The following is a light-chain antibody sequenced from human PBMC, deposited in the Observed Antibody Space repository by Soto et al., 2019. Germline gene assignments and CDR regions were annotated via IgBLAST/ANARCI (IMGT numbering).Light chain of an antibody. CDR2: DAS. Sequence: EIVLTQSPGTLSFSPGERATLSCRASQSVSSSYLAGYQQKPGQAPRLLIYDASNRATGIPARFSGSGSGTDFTLTISSLEPEDFAVYYCQQRITWPITFGQGTRLEIK. CDR3: QQRITWPIT. J-gene: IGKJ5*01. V-gene: IGKV3D-20*02. CDR1: QSVSSSY.